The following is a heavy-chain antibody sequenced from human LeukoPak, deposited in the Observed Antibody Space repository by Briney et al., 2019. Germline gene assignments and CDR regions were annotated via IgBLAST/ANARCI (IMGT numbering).Heavy chain of an antibody. CDR2: IYYSGST. CDR1: GGSISSYY. V-gene: IGHV4-59*01. Sequence: SETLSLTCTVSGGSISSYYWSWIRQPPGKGLEWIGYIYYSGSTNYNPSLKSRVTISVDTSKNQFSLKLSSVTAADTAVYYCARDGIRYGMDVWGQGTTVTVSS. J-gene: IGHJ6*02. D-gene: IGHD1-14*01. CDR3: ARDGIRYGMDV.